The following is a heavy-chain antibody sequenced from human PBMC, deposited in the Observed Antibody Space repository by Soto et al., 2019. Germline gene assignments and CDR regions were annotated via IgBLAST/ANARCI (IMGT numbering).Heavy chain of an antibody. Sequence: SETLSLTCTVSGGSVSSGGYSWNWIRQYPGQGLEWIGYIYNSGNTYYNPSLKSRVTISADTSKNQFSLKLSSVSAADTAVYYCARVGYNYGHIDYWGQGTLVTV. CDR1: GGSVSSGGYS. CDR3: ARVGYNYGHIDY. CDR2: IYNSGNT. D-gene: IGHD5-18*01. V-gene: IGHV4-31*03. J-gene: IGHJ4*02.